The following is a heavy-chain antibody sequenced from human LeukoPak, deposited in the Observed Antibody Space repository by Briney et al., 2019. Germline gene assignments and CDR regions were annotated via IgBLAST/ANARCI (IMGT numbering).Heavy chain of an antibody. CDR3: ATLEIGDYYFDY. J-gene: IGHJ4*02. CDR2: ISYSGSI. V-gene: IGHV4-39*01. CDR1: GGSISSRPYY. Sequence: SETLSLTCTVSGGSISSRPYYWGWVRQPPGQGLEWIGSISYSGSIHYNPSLKSRVTISVDTSRDHFSLRLSSVTAADTAVYYCATLEIGDYYFDYWGQGTLVTVSS. D-gene: IGHD3-16*01.